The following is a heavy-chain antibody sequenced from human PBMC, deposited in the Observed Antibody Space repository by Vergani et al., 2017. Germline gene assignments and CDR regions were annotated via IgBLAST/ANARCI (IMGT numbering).Heavy chain of an antibody. J-gene: IGHJ4*02. D-gene: IGHD2-8*01. CDR2: IFPSGNS. CDR1: GDSITNGGFS. CDR3: AREGYCTNGVCFTLFDV. V-gene: IGHV4-30-2*01. Sequence: QLQLQESGSGLVKPSQTLSLTCAVSGDSITNGGFSWNWIRQPPGKGPEWIGYIFPSGNSDYNPSLKNRVSISLDTSTHQFSLNLRSVTAADTAVYYCAREGYCTNGVCFTLFDVWGQGALVTVSS.